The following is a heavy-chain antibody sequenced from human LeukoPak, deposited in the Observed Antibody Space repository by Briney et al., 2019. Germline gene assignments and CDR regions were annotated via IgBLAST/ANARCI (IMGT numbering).Heavy chain of an antibody. CDR1: GFTLSSYW. V-gene: IGHV3-74*01. D-gene: IGHD6-19*01. Sequence: GGSPRLSCAASGFTLSSYWMHWVRQAPGKGLVWVSRINGDGSSTPYANSVKGRFTISRDNAKNTLYLQMHSLRADDTAVYYCARGSTSGWPDYFDYWGQGSVVTVSS. CDR3: ARGSTSGWPDYFDY. CDR2: INGDGSST. J-gene: IGHJ4*02.